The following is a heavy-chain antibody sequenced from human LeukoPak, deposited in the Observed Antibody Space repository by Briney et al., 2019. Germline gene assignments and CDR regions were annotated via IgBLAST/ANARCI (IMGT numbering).Heavy chain of an antibody. V-gene: IGHV3-74*01. Sequence: PGGSLRLSCAASGFTFSNYWMHWVRQAPGKGLVWVSRIHSEGSTTNYADSVKGRFTISRDNAKSTLYLQMNSLRAEDTAVYYCARSAKSLYGDYVWGQGTLVTVSS. D-gene: IGHD4-17*01. CDR1: GFTFSNYW. CDR2: IHSEGSTT. J-gene: IGHJ4*02. CDR3: ARSAKSLYGDYV.